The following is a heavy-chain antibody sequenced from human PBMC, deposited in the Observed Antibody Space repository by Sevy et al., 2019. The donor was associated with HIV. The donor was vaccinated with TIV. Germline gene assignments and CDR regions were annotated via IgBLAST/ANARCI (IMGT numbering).Heavy chain of an antibody. V-gene: IGHV4-59*01. D-gene: IGHD3-22*01. CDR3: ARDLDYYDSSGPIDGGWFDP. J-gene: IGHJ5*02. CDR1: GGSISSYY. CDR2: IYYSGST. Sequence: SETLSLTCTVSGGSISSYYWIWIRQPPGKGLEWIGYIYYSGSTNYNPSLKSRVTISVDTSKNQFSLKLSSVTAADTAVYYCARDLDYYDSSGPIDGGWFDPWGQGTLVTVSS.